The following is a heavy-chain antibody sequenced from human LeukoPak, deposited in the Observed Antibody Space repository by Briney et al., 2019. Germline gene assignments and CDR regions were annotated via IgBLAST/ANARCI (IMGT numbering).Heavy chain of an antibody. CDR2: INSDGSTT. CDR1: GFTFRDYW. D-gene: IGHD3-10*01. CDR3: ARVRVGSFNWFDP. J-gene: IGHJ5*02. V-gene: IGHV3-74*01. Sequence: GGSLRLSCAASGFTFRDYWTHWVRQAPGKGLVWVSRINSDGSTTTYADSVKGRFTISRDNARNTLYLQMNSLRAEDTAVYYCARVRVGSFNWFDPWGQGTLVTVSS.